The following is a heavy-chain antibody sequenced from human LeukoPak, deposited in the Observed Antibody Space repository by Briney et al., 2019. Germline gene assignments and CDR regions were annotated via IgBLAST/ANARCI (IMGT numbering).Heavy chain of an antibody. D-gene: IGHD2-21*01. CDR3: ARSRCGQTRDFDY. J-gene: IGHJ4*02. CDR1: GFTFSDYY. CDR2: ISSSGTTI. Sequence: GGSLRLSCAASGFTFSDYYMNWTRQAPGKGLEWLSYISSSGTTIYYADSVKGRFTISRDNAKNSLYLQMNSLRAEDTAVYYCARSRCGQTRDFDYWGQGTLVTVSS. V-gene: IGHV3-11*01.